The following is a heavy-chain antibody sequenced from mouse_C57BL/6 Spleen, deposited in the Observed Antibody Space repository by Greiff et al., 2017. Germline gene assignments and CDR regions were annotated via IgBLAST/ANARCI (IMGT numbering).Heavy chain of an antibody. CDR2: IHPSDSDT. CDR3: AIHYDYDAGFAY. J-gene: IGHJ3*01. CDR1: GYTFTSYW. V-gene: IGHV1-74*01. D-gene: IGHD2-4*01. Sequence: QVQLQQPGAELVKPGASVKVSCKASGYTFTSYWMHWVKQRPGQGLEWIGRIHPSDSDTNYNQKFKGKATLTVDKSSSTAYMQLSSLTSEDSAVYDCAIHYDYDAGFAYWGQGTLVTVSA.